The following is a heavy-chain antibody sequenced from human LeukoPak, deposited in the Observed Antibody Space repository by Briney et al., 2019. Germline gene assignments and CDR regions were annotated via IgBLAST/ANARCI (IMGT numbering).Heavy chain of an antibody. CDR1: GYTFTSYY. D-gene: IGHD3-10*01. CDR2: INPSGGST. V-gene: IGHV1-46*01. CDR3: ASQSYGSGSYQSPSLDY. J-gene: IGHJ4*02. Sequence: ASVKVSCKASGYTFTSYYMHWVRQAPGQGLEWMGIINPSGGSTSYAQKFQGRVTMTRDTSTSTVYMELSSLRSEDTAVYYCASQSYGSGSYQSPSLDYWGQGTLVTVSS.